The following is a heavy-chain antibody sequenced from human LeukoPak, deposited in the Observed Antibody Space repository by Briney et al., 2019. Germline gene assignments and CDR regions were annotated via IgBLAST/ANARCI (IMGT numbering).Heavy chain of an antibody. D-gene: IGHD4-17*01. CDR2: ISSSSSYI. CDR1: GFTFSSYS. Sequence: GGSLRLSCAASGFTFSSYSMNWVRQAPGKGLEWVSSISSSSSYIYYADSVKGRFTISRDNAKNSLYLQMNSLRAEDTAVNYWARGGGTTTLFYYYYYMDVWGKGTTVTVSS. V-gene: IGHV3-21*01. CDR3: ARGGGTTTLFYYYYYMDV. J-gene: IGHJ6*03.